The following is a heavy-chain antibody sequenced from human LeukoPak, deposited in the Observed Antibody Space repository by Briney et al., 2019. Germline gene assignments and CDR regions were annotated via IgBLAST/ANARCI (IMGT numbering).Heavy chain of an antibody. V-gene: IGHV3-74*01. CDR2: IKSDGSST. J-gene: IGHJ6*02. CDR3: ARGNYYGMDV. CDR1: GFTFRTFW. Sequence: GGSLRLSCAASGFTFRTFWMHWVRHAPGKGLVWVSSIKSDGSSTTYADSVKGRFTISRDNAKYTLYLQMSSLRAEDTAIYYCARGNYYGMDVWGQGTTVTVSS.